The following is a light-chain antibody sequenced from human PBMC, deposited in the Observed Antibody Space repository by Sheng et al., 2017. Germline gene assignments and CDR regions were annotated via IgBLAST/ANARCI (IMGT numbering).Light chain of an antibody. V-gene: IGKV3-11*01. CDR3: QQRSDWPIT. CDR1: QNINGF. J-gene: IGKJ5*01. CDR2: DVS. Sequence: EIVLTQSPATLSLSPGDRATLSCRASQNINGFLAWYQQKPGQAPRLLIYDVSGRANGVPARFAGGSGSGTDFTLTISSLEPEDFAVYYCQQRSDWPITFGQGTRVEIK.